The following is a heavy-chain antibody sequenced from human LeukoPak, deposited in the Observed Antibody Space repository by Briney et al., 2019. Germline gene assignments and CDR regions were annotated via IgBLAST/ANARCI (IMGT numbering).Heavy chain of an antibody. CDR3: AREYSYDSSGYYYYYYMDV. CDR1: AGSISSYY. CDR2: IYYSGST. V-gene: IGHV4-59*12. J-gene: IGHJ6*03. D-gene: IGHD3-22*01. Sequence: SETLSLTCTVSAGSISSYYWSWIRQPPGKGLERIGYIYYSGSTNYNPSLKSRVTISVDTSKNQFSLKMGSVTAADTAVYYCAREYSYDSSGYYYYYYMDVWGKGTTVTVSS.